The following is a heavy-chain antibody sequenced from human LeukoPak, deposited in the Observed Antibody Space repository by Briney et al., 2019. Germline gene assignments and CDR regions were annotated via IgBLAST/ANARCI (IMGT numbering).Heavy chain of an antibody. V-gene: IGHV3-7*01. CDR3: ARVSRDFYSNYYYYYGMDV. Sequence: GGSLRLSCVVSGFTFNRCWMNWVRQAPGKGLEWVANIKQDGSEKYYVDSVKGRFTISRDNAKNSLYLQMNSLRAEDTAVYYCARVSRDFYSNYYYYYGMDVWGQGTTVTVSS. D-gene: IGHD4-11*01. CDR2: IKQDGSEK. CDR1: GFTFNRCW. J-gene: IGHJ6*02.